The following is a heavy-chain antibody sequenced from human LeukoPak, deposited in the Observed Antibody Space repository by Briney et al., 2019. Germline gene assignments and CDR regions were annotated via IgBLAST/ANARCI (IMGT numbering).Heavy chain of an antibody. Sequence: KPGGSLSLSCATSGFTFSNSDMHWVRQAPGKGLEWVSSITTTSSYIYYADSVRGRFTISRDNAKNSLYLHMDSLRAEDTAVYYCARSGCPGGSCYLRYSWLDLWGRGTLVTVSS. CDR2: ITTTSSYI. D-gene: IGHD2-15*01. J-gene: IGHJ5*02. CDR3: ARSGCPGGSCYLRYSWLDL. V-gene: IGHV3-21*01. CDR1: GFTFSNSD.